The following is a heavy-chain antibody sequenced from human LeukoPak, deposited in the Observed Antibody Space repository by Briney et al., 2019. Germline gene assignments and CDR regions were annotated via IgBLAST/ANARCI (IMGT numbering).Heavy chain of an antibody. CDR1: GLTFKLYW. Sequence: GGSLRLSCAASGLTFKLYWMHWVRQVPGRGPVWVSRINHDGSDTIYADSVRGRFTISRDDAKNTLYLQMNNLRAEDTAVYYCVRGGPSTWSWGQGTLVTVSS. CDR2: INHDGSDT. D-gene: IGHD2-15*01. CDR3: VRGGPSTWS. J-gene: IGHJ5*02. V-gene: IGHV3-74*01.